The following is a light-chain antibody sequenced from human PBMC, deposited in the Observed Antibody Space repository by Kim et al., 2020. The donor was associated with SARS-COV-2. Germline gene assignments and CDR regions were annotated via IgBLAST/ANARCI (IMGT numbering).Light chain of an antibody. V-gene: IGLV3-9*01. Sequence: SVALGQTARITFGGNNIGIKKLHWYQQKPGQAPVLVIYRDSNRPSCHPERFSGSNSGNSATLTISRAQAGDEADYYCHVWDSSTASFGGGTQLTVL. CDR3: HVWDSSTAS. J-gene: IGLJ2*01. CDR1: NIGIKK. CDR2: RDS.